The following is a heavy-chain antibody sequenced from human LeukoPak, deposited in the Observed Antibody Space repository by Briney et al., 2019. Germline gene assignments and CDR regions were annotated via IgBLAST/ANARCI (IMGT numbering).Heavy chain of an antibody. CDR3: ARVRYYDSSGYLPGAFDI. D-gene: IGHD3-22*01. J-gene: IGHJ3*02. Sequence: GASVTVSCTASGGTFSSYAISWVRQAPGQGLEWMGRILPILGIANYAQKFQGRVTITADKSTSTAYMELSSLRSEDTAVYYCARVRYYDSSGYLPGAFDIWGQGTMVTVSS. V-gene: IGHV1-69*04. CDR2: ILPILGIA. CDR1: GGTFSSYA.